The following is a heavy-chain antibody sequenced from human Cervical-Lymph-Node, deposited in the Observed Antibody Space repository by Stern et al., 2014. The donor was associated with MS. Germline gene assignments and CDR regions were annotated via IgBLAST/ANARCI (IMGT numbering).Heavy chain of an antibody. CDR1: GFTFGDYA. V-gene: IGHV3-49*05. CDR3: TTSIFGVVALGWFDP. J-gene: IGHJ5*02. Sequence: EVQLVESGGGLVKPGRSLRLSCTASGFTFGDYAMSWFRQAPGQGLEWVGFISSKAEGGTTEYAASVKGRFTISRDDSKSIAYLQMNSLKTEDTAVYHCTTSIFGVVALGWFDPWGQGTLVTVSS. CDR2: ISSKAEGGTT. D-gene: IGHD3-3*01.